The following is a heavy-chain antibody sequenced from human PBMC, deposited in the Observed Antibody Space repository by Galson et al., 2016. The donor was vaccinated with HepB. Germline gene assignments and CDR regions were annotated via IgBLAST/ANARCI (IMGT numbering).Heavy chain of an antibody. CDR1: GFTFKDYA. CDR2: IGWNSGNI. Sequence: SLRLSCAASGFTFKDYAMHWVRQAPGKGLEWVSGIGWNSGNIGYADSVKGRFTVSRDNAKESLYLQMDSLRAEDTALYYCAKGQTSDRYGMDVWGKGTTVTVSS. J-gene: IGHJ6*04. D-gene: IGHD1-1*01. CDR3: AKGQTSDRYGMDV. V-gene: IGHV3-9*01.